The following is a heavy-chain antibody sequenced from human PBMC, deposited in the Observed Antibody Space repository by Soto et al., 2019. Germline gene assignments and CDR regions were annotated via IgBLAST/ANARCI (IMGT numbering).Heavy chain of an antibody. V-gene: IGHV1-69*13. CDR2: IIPIFGTA. D-gene: IGHD3-22*01. Sequence: SVKVSCKASGGTFSSYAISWVRQAPGQGLEWMGGIIPIFGTANYAQKFQGRVTITADESTSTAYMELSSLRSEDTAVYYCARVQVGWGDRRYYDSSGYYYYYGMDVWGQGTTVTVSS. J-gene: IGHJ6*02. CDR1: GGTFSSYA. CDR3: ARVQVGWGDRRYYDSSGYYYYYGMDV.